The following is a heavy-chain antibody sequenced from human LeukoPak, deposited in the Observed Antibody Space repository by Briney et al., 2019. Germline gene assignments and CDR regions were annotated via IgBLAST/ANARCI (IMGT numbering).Heavy chain of an antibody. Sequence: ASVKVSCKVSGYTLTELSMHWVRQAPGKGLEWMGGFDPEDGETIYAQKFQGRVTMTEDTSTDTAYMELSSLRSEDTAVYYCATAPYCSSTSCDYYYYYMDVWGKGTTVTVSS. CDR2: FDPEDGET. V-gene: IGHV1-24*01. CDR3: ATAPYCSSTSCDYYYYYMDV. CDR1: GYTLTELS. D-gene: IGHD2-2*01. J-gene: IGHJ6*03.